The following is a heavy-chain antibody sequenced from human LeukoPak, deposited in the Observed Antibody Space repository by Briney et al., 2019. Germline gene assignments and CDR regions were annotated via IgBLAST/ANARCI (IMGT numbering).Heavy chain of an antibody. CDR3: ARVPRHPGYSSGWYPVRQRYYYYGMDV. Sequence: SETLSLTCTVSGGSISSSNYYWGWIRQPPGRKFEWIGSIYYSGDTYYSPSLKSRVTIFIDTSKDQFSLRLRSVTAADTAVYYCARVPRHPGYSSGWYPVRQRYYYYGMDVWGQGTTVTVSS. D-gene: IGHD6-19*01. CDR2: IYYSGDT. CDR1: GGSISSSNYY. V-gene: IGHV4-39*01. J-gene: IGHJ6*02.